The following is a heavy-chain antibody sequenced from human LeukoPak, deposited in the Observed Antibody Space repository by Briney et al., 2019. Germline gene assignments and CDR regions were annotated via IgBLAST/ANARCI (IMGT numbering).Heavy chain of an antibody. CDR2: IYYSGST. J-gene: IGHJ6*02. Sequence: SEALSLTCTVSGGSISSYCWSWIRQPPGKGLEWIGYIYYSGSTNYNPSLKSRVTISVDTSKNQFSLKLSSVTAADTAVYYCARASGSYPYYYYGMDVWGQGTTVTVSS. D-gene: IGHD1-26*01. CDR1: GGSISSYC. CDR3: ARASGSYPYYYYGMDV. V-gene: IGHV4-59*01.